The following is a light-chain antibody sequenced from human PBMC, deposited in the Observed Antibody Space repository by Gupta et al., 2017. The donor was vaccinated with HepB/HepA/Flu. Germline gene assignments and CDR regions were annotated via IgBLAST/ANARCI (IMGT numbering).Light chain of an antibody. J-gene: IGLJ3*02. CDR3: CSYAGSSILV. CDR1: NSDVGGHDV. CDR2: EVT. V-gene: IGLV2-23*02. Sequence: HSALTQPASVSGSPGQSITISCTGTNSDVGGHDVVSWYQQHPGKVPKLMIYEVTKRPSGISNRFSGSKSGNTASLTISGRQAEDEADYYCCSYAGSSILVFGGGTKLTVL.